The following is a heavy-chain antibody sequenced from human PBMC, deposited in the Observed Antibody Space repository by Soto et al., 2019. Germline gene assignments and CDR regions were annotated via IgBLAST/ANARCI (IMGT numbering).Heavy chain of an antibody. CDR3: ARRIGGYSYGSHYFDY. CDR1: GFTFSSYS. D-gene: IGHD5-18*01. V-gene: IGHV3-21*01. CDR2: ISSSSSYI. J-gene: IGHJ4*02. Sequence: PGGSLRLSCAASGFTFSSYSMNWVRQAPGKGLEWVSSISSSSSYIYYADSVKGRFTISRDNAKNSLYLQMNSLRAEDTAVYYCARRIGGYSYGSHYFDYWGQGTLVTVSS.